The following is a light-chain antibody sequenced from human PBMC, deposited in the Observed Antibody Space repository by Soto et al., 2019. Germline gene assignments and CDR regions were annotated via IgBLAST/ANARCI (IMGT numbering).Light chain of an antibody. CDR2: EVS. CDR3: SSYTSSSTLWV. CDR1: SSDVGGYNY. J-gene: IGLJ3*02. Sequence: QYVLTQAASGSGSPGQSITISCTGTSSDVGGYNYVSWYQQHPGKAPKLMIYEVSNRPSGVSNRFSGSKSGNTASLTISGLQAEDEADYYCSSYTSSSTLWVFGGGTKLTVL. V-gene: IGLV2-14*01.